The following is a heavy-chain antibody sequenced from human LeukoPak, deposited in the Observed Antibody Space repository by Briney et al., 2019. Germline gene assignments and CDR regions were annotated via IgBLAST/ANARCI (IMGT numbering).Heavy chain of an antibody. Sequence: ASVKVSCKASGYTFINYYVHWVRQAPGQGPEYMGIIHPSAGNTNYAQKFQGRITMTRDTSTTTVYMELSSLVSEDTAVYYCARERPSKCYFDYWGQGTLVTVSS. J-gene: IGHJ4*02. CDR3: ARERPSKCYFDY. CDR1: GYTFINYY. CDR2: IHPSAGNT. V-gene: IGHV1-46*01.